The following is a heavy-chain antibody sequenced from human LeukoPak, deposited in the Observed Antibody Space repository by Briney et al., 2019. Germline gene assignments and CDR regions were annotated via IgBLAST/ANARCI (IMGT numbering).Heavy chain of an antibody. J-gene: IGHJ4*02. D-gene: IGHD1-26*01. CDR3: ARDGGSYSPQDY. Sequence: GGSLRLSCSASGFTFSDAWMTWVRQAPGKGLVWVSCINSDGNSPTYADSVKGRFTISRDNAKNTLSLQMNSLRAEDTAVYYCARDGGSYSPQDYWGQGTLVTVSS. CDR1: GFTFSDAW. V-gene: IGHV3-74*01. CDR2: INSDGNSP.